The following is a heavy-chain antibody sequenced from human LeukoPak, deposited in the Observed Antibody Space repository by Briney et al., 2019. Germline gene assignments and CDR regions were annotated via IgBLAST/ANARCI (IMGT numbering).Heavy chain of an antibody. CDR3: EILVNSRYRTSSAHYFDP. V-gene: IGHV3-64D*09. D-gene: IGHD6-6*01. J-gene: IGHJ5*02. Sequence: GGSLRLPCSVSGFTFSENGMHWVRQAPGKGLEDVSSISSNGADTNYADSVKGRFTISRDNSKNTLFLQMSNLRLEDTAVYYCEILVNSRYRTSSAHYFDPWGQGTLVTVSS. CDR2: ISSNGADT. CDR1: GFTFSENG.